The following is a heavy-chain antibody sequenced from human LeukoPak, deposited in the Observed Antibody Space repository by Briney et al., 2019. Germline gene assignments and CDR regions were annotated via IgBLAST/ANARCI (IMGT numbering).Heavy chain of an antibody. D-gene: IGHD6-6*01. CDR3: ARDVGQQLAILG. V-gene: IGHV1-2*06. CDR1: GFTFSSYA. Sequence: SGGSLRLSCAASGFTFSSYAMHWVRQAPGQGLEWMGRINPNSGGTNYAQKFQGRVTMTRDTSISTAYMELSRLRSDDTAVYYCARDVGQQLAILGWGQGTLVTVSS. CDR2: INPNSGGT. J-gene: IGHJ4*02.